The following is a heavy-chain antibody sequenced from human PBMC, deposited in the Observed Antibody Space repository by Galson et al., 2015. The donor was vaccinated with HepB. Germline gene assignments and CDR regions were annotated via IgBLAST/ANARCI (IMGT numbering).Heavy chain of an antibody. CDR3: ARGPHYYDSSGYQPYFDY. CDR2: ISSSSSTI. Sequence: SLRLSCAASGFTFSSYSMNWVRQAPGKGLEWVSYISSSSSTIYYADSVKGRFTISRDNAKNSLYLQMNSLRAEDTAVYYCARGPHYYDSSGYQPYFDYWGQGTLVTVSS. CDR1: GFTFSSYS. D-gene: IGHD3-22*01. J-gene: IGHJ4*02. V-gene: IGHV3-48*04.